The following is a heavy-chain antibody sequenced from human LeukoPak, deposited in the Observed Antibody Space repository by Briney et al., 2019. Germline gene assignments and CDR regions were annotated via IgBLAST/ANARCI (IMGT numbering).Heavy chain of an antibody. D-gene: IGHD3-22*01. CDR2: INHSGST. CDR1: GGSFSGYY. CDR3: ARAFSYYDSSGYYYY. V-gene: IGHV4-34*01. Sequence: SETLSLTCAVYGGSFSGYYWSWIRQPPGKVLEWIGEINHSGSTNYNPSPKSRVTISVDTSKNQFSLKLSSVTAADTAVYYCARAFSYYDSSGYYYYWGQGTLVTVSS. J-gene: IGHJ4*02.